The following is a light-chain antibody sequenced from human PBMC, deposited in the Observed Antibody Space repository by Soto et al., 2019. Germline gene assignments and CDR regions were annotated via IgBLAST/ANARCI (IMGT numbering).Light chain of an antibody. CDR1: SSDVGGYNY. J-gene: IGLJ1*01. CDR3: SSYTSSSTLV. Sequence: QSVLTQPASVSGYPGQSITISCTGTSSDVGGYNYVSWYQQHPGKAPKLIIYEVSNRPSGVSNRFSGSKSGNTASLTISGLQAEDETDYYCSSYTSSSTLVFGTGTKVTVL. V-gene: IGLV2-14*01. CDR2: EVS.